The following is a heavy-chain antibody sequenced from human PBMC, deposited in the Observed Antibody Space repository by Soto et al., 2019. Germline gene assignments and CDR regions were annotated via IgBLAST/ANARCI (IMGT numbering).Heavy chain of an antibody. CDR1: GFTFGSYA. J-gene: IGHJ4*02. D-gene: IGHD6-13*01. Sequence: GGSLRLSCAASGFTFGSYAMSWVRQAPGKGLEWVSDIGGSGGYTYYGDPVKGRFTISRDNSKNTLYLHMNSLRAEDTAVYYCAKDPGGSSGWYDYWGQGTLVTVS. V-gene: IGHV3-23*01. CDR3: AKDPGGSSGWYDY. CDR2: IGGSGGYT.